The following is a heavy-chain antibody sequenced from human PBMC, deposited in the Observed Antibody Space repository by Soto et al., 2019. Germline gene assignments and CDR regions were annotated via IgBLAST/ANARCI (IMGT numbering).Heavy chain of an antibody. D-gene: IGHD5-18*01. CDR2: ISVYNGNT. CDR1: GYNFASYG. CDR3: ARMHVEYSYAYFDY. Sequence: QVQLVQSGAEVKKPGASVKVSCKASGYNFASYGISWVRQAPGQGLEWMGWISVYNGNTKYAQKHQGRVTMTTDTSTSTAYMELRSLRSDDSAVYYCARMHVEYSYAYFDYWGQGTLVTVSS. J-gene: IGHJ4*02. V-gene: IGHV1-18*01.